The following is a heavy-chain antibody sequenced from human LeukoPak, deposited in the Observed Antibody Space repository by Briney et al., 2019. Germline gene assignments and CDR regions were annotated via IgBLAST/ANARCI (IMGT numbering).Heavy chain of an antibody. J-gene: IGHJ4*02. Sequence: GGSLRLSCAASGFIFNDYAMSWVRQVPGKGLECVSVISASGGKTYYADSVKGRFTISRDNSKNTLYLQMNSLRAEDTAVYYCARAGDYFDYWGQGTLVTVSS. CDR2: ISASGGKT. CDR3: ARAGDYFDY. CDR1: GFIFNDYA. V-gene: IGHV3-23*01.